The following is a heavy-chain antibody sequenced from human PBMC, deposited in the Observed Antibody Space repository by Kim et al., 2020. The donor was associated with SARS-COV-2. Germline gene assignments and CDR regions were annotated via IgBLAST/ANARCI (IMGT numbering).Heavy chain of an antibody. D-gene: IGHD3-16*02. CDR2: IKQDGGEK. V-gene: IGHV3-7*01. CDR1: GFSFSSYR. CDR3: ARDYDYVWGSDRGGDDAFDI. J-gene: IGHJ3*02. Sequence: GGSLRLSCAASGFSFSSYRMSWVRQAPGKGLEWVANIKQDGGEKYYVDSVKGRFTISRDNAKNSLYLQMNSLRAEDTAVYYCARDYDYVWGSDRGGDDAFDIWGQGTMVTVSS.